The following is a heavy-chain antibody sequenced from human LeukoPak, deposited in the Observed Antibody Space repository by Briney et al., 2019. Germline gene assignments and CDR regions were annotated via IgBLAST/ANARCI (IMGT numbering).Heavy chain of an antibody. D-gene: IGHD3-22*01. CDR2: IYYSGGT. Sequence: KSSETLSLTCTVSSGAISSYNWSWIRQPPGKGLEWIGYIYYSGGTKYNPSLMSRATISVDRAQSQFSLSLTSVTAADTAVYYCARDGLYDSNGYYMDSWGQGTLVIVSS. CDR1: SGAISSYN. V-gene: IGHV4-59*01. CDR3: ARDGLYDSNGYYMDS. J-gene: IGHJ4*02.